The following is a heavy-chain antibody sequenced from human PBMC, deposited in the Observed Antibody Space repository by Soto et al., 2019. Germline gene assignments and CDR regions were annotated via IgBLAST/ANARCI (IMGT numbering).Heavy chain of an antibody. D-gene: IGHD3-22*01. Sequence: GGSLRLSCAASGFTFSNAWMNWVRQAPGKGLEWVGRIKSKTDGGTTDYAAPVKGRFTISRDDSKNTLYLQMNSLKTEDTAVYYCTTDSSNPAGVTMIVVVGLDPWGQGTLVTVSS. CDR1: GFTFSNAW. CDR3: TTDSSNPAGVTMIVVVGLDP. CDR2: IKSKTDGGTT. J-gene: IGHJ5*02. V-gene: IGHV3-15*07.